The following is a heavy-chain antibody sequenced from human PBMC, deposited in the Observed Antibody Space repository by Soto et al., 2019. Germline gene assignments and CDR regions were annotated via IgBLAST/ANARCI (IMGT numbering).Heavy chain of an antibody. J-gene: IGHJ4*02. Sequence: SKTLSPTCTVPHASILNYFWNWIRQPAGKGLEWIGRVFGSGGTHYNPSLKSRVTISKDTSKNSFSLKLTSVTAADTAMCFCATAAESAPGLFDSWGQGTLVTVSS. CDR1: HASILNYF. CDR3: ATAAESAPGLFDS. D-gene: IGHD6-13*01. V-gene: IGHV4-4*07. CDR2: VFGSGGT.